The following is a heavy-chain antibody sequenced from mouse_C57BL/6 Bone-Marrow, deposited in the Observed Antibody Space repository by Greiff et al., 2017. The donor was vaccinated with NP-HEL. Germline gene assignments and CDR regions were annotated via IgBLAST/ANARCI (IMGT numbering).Heavy chain of an antibody. J-gene: IGHJ4*01. D-gene: IGHD2-2*01. CDR1: GFTFSSYA. CDR2: ISSGGDYI. Sequence: EVQLQQSGEGLVKPGGSLKLSCAASGFTFSSYAMSWVRQTPEKRLEWVAYISSGGDYIYYADTVKGRFTISRDNARNTLYLQMSSLKSEDTAMYYCTRGRGLRRKGAYAMDYWGQGTSVTVSS. V-gene: IGHV5-9-1*02. CDR3: TRGRGLRRKGAYAMDY.